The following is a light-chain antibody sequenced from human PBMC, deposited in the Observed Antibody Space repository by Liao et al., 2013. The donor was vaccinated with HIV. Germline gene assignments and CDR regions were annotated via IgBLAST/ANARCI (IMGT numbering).Light chain of an antibody. CDR2: YDS. V-gene: IGLV3-21*01. CDR3: QAWDATTVI. Sequence: SYELTQAPSVSVAPGKTAKITCGGDDIGSKSVHWYQQKPGQAPVMVIFYDSDRPSGIPERFSGSNSADTATLTISGTQAMDEADYYCQAWDATTVIFGGGTKLTVL. J-gene: IGLJ2*01. CDR1: DIGSKS.